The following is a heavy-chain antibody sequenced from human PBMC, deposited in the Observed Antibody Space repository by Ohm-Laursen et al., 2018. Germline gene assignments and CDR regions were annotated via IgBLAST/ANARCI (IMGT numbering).Heavy chain of an antibody. J-gene: IGHJ2*01. CDR3: ARRGYSYGRYWYFDL. V-gene: IGHV4-59*08. CDR1: GGSISSYY. D-gene: IGHD5-18*01. Sequence: GTLSLTCTVSGGSISSYYWSWIRQPPGKGLEWIGYIYYSGSTNYNPSLKSRVTISVDTSKNQFSLKLSSVTAADTAVYYCARRGYSYGRYWYFDLWGRGTLVTVSS. CDR2: IYYSGST.